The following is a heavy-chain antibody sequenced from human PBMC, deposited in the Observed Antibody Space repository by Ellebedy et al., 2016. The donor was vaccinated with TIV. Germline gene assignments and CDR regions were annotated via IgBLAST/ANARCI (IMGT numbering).Heavy chain of an antibody. J-gene: IGHJ2*01. CDR2: IYYTVST. D-gene: IGHD3-22*01. V-gene: IGHV4-31*03. CDR3: ARLDYYDRSVSPSSSYFDH. CDR1: GGSIDSGGYY. Sequence: MPSETLSLTCTVSGGSIDSGGYYWSWIRQHPGKGLECIGYIYYTVSTYYNPSLKSRATISVDTSKNHFSLMLSSVTAADTAVYYCARLDYYDRSVSPSSSYFDHWGRGTLVLVSS.